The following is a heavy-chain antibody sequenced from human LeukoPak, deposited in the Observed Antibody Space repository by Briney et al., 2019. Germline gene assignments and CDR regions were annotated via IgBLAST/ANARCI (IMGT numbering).Heavy chain of an antibody. Sequence: GGSLRLSCAASGFTFDDYGMSWVRQAPGKGLEWVSGINWNGGSTGYADSVKGRFTISRDNAKNSLYLQMNSLRAEDTALYYCARIAVADANDAFDIWGQGTTVTVSS. CDR2: INWNGGST. CDR3: ARIAVADANDAFDI. D-gene: IGHD6-19*01. V-gene: IGHV3-20*04. CDR1: GFTFDDYG. J-gene: IGHJ3*02.